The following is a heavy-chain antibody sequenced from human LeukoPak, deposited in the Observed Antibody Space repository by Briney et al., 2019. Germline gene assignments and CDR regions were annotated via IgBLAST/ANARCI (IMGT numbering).Heavy chain of an antibody. J-gene: IGHJ5*02. Sequence: AESLKISCKASGYTCTSYWFGWVGHLPGKCLVWMGIIYPGDSDTRYSPSFQGQVTISADKSFTTVFLQWSSLKASDTAMYYCARSESGTLNWFDPWGQGTLVTVSS. CDR2: IYPGDSDT. CDR1: GYTCTSYW. V-gene: IGHV5-51*01. CDR3: ARSESGTLNWFDP.